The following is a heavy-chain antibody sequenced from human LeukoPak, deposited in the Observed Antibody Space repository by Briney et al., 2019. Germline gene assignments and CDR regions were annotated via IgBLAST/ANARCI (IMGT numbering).Heavy chain of an antibody. D-gene: IGHD4-17*01. Sequence: GGSLRLSCAASGFTFSSYSMNWVRQAPGKGLEWVSSISSSSSYIYYADSVKGRFTISRDNAKNSLYLQMNSLRAEDTAVYYCARGDYGDFNWFDPWGQGTLVTVSS. CDR3: ARGDYGDFNWFDP. V-gene: IGHV3-21*01. CDR2: ISSSSSYI. J-gene: IGHJ5*02. CDR1: GFTFSSYS.